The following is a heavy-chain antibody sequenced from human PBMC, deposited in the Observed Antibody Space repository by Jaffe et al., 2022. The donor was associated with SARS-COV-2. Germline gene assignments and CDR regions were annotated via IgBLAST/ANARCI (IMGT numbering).Heavy chain of an antibody. Sequence: QLQLQESGPGLVKPSETLSLTCTVSGGSISSSSYYWGWIRQPPGKGLEWIGSIYYSGSTYYNPSLKSRVTISVDTSKNQFSLKLSSVTAADTAVYYCARHAEDTAMAVYWGQGTLVTVSS. J-gene: IGHJ4*02. D-gene: IGHD5-18*01. CDR3: ARHAEDTAMAVY. CDR2: IYYSGST. CDR1: GGSISSSSYY. V-gene: IGHV4-39*01.